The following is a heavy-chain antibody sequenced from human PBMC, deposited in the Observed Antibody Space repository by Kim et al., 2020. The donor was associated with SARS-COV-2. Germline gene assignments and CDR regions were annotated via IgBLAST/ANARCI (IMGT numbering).Heavy chain of an antibody. J-gene: IGHJ6*02. CDR3: AKEXGXXYSSGWTYYYYGXXX. D-gene: IGHD6-19*01. Sequence: GGSLRLSCAASGFTFSSYGMHWVRQAPGKGLEWVAVISYDGSNKYYADSVKGRFTISRDNSKNTLYLQMNSXRAEDTAVYYCAKEXGXXYSSGWTYYYYGXXXWGQGXXVTVSS. CDR2: ISYDGSNK. V-gene: IGHV3-30*18. CDR1: GFTFSSYG.